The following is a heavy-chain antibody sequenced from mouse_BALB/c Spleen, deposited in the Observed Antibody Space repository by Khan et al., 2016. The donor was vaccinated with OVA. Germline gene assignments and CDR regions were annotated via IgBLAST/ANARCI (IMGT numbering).Heavy chain of an antibody. CDR2: ISSGSNTI. D-gene: IGHD2-10*01. Sequence: EVELVESGGGLVQPGGSRKLSCAASGFTFSSFGMHWVRQAPEKGLEWVAYISSGSNTIYYADTVKGRFTISRDNPKNTLFLQMTSLRSEDTAMYYCARSSYGKPMAYWGQGTSVTVSS. V-gene: IGHV5-17*02. J-gene: IGHJ4*01. CDR1: GFTFSSFG. CDR3: ARSSYGKPMAY.